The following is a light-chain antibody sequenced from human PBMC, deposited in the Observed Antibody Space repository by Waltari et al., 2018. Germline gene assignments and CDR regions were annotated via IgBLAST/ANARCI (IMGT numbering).Light chain of an antibody. CDR1: QSISSF. CDR3: QHRSNWPPEFT. Sequence: IVLTQSPATLSLSPGERATLSCRASQSISSFLAGYQQKSGQAPRLLIYDASNRATGIPARFVGSGSETDFTLTISSLEPEDFAVYYCQHRSNWPPEFTFGPGTKVYIK. V-gene: IGKV3-11*01. J-gene: IGKJ3*01. CDR2: DAS.